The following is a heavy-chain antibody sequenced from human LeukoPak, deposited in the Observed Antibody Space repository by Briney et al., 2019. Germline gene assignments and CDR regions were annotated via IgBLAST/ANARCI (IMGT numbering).Heavy chain of an antibody. D-gene: IGHD2-2*01. J-gene: IGHJ3*02. CDR1: GFTFSSYW. Sequence: PGGSLRLSCAASGFTFSSYWMHWVRQAPGKGLVWVSRINSDGSSTSYADSVKGRFTISRDNAKDTLYLQMNSLRAEDTAVYYCARHEGYCSSTSCWPSALDIWGQGTMVTVSS. V-gene: IGHV3-74*01. CDR2: INSDGSST. CDR3: ARHEGYCSSTSCWPSALDI.